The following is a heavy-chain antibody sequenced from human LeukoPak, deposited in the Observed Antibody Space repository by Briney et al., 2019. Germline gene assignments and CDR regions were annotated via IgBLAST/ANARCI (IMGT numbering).Heavy chain of an antibody. CDR2: ISYDGSNK. CDR1: GFTFSSYA. Sequence: PGGSLRLSCAASGFTFSSYAMHWVRQAPGKGLERVAVISYDGSNKYYADSVKGRFTISRDNSKNTLYLQMNSLRAEDTAVYYCARDLEDRQFGGVIVGFGYWGQGTLVTVSS. J-gene: IGHJ4*02. D-gene: IGHD3-16*02. V-gene: IGHV3-30-3*01. CDR3: ARDLEDRQFGGVIVGFGY.